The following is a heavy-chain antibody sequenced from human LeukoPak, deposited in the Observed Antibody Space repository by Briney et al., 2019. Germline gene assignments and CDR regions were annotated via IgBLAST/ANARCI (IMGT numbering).Heavy chain of an antibody. J-gene: IGHJ5*02. Sequence: GGSLRLSCAASGFTFSSYSMNWVRQAPGKGLEWVSSISSSSSYIYYAESVKGRFTMSRDNAKNSLYLQMNSLRAEDTAVYYCSTGGPWGQGTLVTVSS. CDR3: STGGP. CDR1: GFTFSSYS. D-gene: IGHD1-14*01. V-gene: IGHV3-21*01. CDR2: ISSSSSYI.